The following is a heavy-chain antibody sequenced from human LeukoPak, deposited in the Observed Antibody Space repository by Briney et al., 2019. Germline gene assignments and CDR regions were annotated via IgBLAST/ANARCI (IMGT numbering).Heavy chain of an antibody. CDR3: ARDERYGSGSYYYYYYYMDV. CDR2: ISSSGSTI. CDR1: GFTFSDYY. Sequence: TGGSLRLSCAASGFTFSDYYMSWIRQAPGKGLEWVSYISSSGSTIYYADSVKGRFTISRDNAKNSLYLQMNSLGAEDTAVYYCARDERYGSGSYYYYYYYMDVWGKGTTVTVSS. V-gene: IGHV3-11*04. J-gene: IGHJ6*03. D-gene: IGHD3-10*01.